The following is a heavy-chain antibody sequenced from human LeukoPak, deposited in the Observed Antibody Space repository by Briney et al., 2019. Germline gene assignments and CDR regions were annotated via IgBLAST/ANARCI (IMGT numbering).Heavy chain of an antibody. J-gene: IGHJ4*02. Sequence: QPGGSLRLSCVVSGFTFSRHWMRWVRQAPGKGLVWVSHINGDGSSTNYADPVRGRFTISRDSAKNTLYLQMNSLRAEDTAVYYCARDGVPAAADYWGQGTVVTVSS. V-gene: IGHV3-74*01. D-gene: IGHD2-2*01. CDR1: GFTFSRHW. CDR3: ARDGVPAAADY. CDR2: INGDGSST.